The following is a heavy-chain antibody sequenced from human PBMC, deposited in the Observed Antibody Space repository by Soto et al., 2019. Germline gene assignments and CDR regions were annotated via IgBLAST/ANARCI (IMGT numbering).Heavy chain of an antibody. V-gene: IGHV4-59*12. CDR2: IYHSGNT. Sequence: PSETLSLTCTVSGGSISSYYWSWIRQPPGKGLEWIGYIYHSGNTYYNPSLKSRVTISEDRSKNELSLKLTSVTAADTAVYYCARVPDVWGQGTTVTAP. CDR1: GGSISSYY. CDR3: ARVPDV. J-gene: IGHJ6*02.